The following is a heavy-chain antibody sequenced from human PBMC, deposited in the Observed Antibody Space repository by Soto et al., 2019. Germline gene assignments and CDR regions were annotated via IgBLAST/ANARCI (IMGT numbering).Heavy chain of an antibody. CDR3: ARRTVAHWYFDL. D-gene: IGHD4-4*01. V-gene: IGHV1-8*01. CDR1: GYTFTTFD. J-gene: IGHJ2*01. Sequence: ASVKVSCKASGYTFTTFDINWVRQAPGQRLEWMGWMNGNRDNTGCAQKFEGRLTMTKDTSTSTAYMELSGLTSEDTAVYYCARRTVAHWYFDLWGRGTPVTVSS. CDR2: MNGNRDNT.